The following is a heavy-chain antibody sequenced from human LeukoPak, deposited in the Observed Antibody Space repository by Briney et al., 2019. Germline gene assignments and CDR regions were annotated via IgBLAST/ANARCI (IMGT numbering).Heavy chain of an antibody. CDR2: ISGSGGKP. J-gene: IGHJ4*02. D-gene: IGHD3-22*01. CDR3: AKRGVVIRVILVGFHKEAYYFDS. Sequence: EGSLRLSCAVSGVTLSNYGMSWVRQAPGKGLEWVAGISGSGGKPNYADSVKGRFTISRDNPKNTLYLQMNSLRAEDTAVYFCAKRGVVIRVILVGFHKEAYYFDSWGQGALVTVSS. CDR1: GVTLSNYG. V-gene: IGHV3-23*01.